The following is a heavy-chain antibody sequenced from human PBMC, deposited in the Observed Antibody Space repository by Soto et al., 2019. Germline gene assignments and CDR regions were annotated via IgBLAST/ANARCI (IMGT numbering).Heavy chain of an antibody. D-gene: IGHD3-22*01. CDR2: IIPIFGTA. CDR1: GGTFSSYA. CDR3: ASRYDSSGLGAFDI. V-gene: IGHV1-69*13. J-gene: IGHJ3*02. Sequence: GASVKVSCKASGGTFSSYAISWVRQAPGQGLEWMGGIIPIFGTANYAQKFQGRVTITADESTSTAYMELSSLRSEDTAVYYCASRYDSSGLGAFDIWGQGTMVTVS.